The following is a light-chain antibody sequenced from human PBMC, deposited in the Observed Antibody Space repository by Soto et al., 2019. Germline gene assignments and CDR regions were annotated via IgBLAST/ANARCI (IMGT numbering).Light chain of an antibody. CDR1: QGISSY. J-gene: IGKJ4*01. Sequence: IQLTQSPSSLSASVGDRVTITCRASQGISSYLAWYQQKPGKAPKLLIYAASTLQSGVPSRFSGSGSGTDFTLTISSLQPEDFATYYCQQLNSYRLTFGRGTKVEIK. CDR3: QQLNSYRLT. CDR2: AAS. V-gene: IGKV1-9*01.